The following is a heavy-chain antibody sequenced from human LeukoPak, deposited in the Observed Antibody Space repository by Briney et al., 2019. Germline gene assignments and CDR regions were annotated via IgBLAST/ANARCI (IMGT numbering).Heavy chain of an antibody. CDR2: IKQDGSEK. D-gene: IGHD3-3*01. CDR1: GFTFSSYW. CDR3: ASAEYYDFWSGYSFQH. J-gene: IGHJ1*01. V-gene: IGHV3-7*01. Sequence: GGSLRLSCAASGFTFSSYWMHWVRQAPGKGLEWVANIKQDGSEKYYVDSVKGRFTISRDNAKNSLYLQMNSLRAEDTAVYYCASAEYYDFWSGYSFQHWGQGTLVTVSS.